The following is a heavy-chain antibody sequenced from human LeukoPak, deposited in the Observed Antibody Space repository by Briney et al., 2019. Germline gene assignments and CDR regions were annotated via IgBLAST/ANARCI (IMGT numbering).Heavy chain of an antibody. Sequence: PGGSLRLSCAASGFTFSSFGMHWVRQAPGKGLEWVAVIWYDASNKYYADSVKGRFTISRDNSKNTVHLQMDSLRAEDTAVYYCARAGGDAKPAANFDYWGQGTLVTVSS. CDR3: ARAGGDAKPAANFDY. D-gene: IGHD2-2*01. CDR2: IWYDASNK. J-gene: IGHJ4*02. V-gene: IGHV3-33*01. CDR1: GFTFSSFG.